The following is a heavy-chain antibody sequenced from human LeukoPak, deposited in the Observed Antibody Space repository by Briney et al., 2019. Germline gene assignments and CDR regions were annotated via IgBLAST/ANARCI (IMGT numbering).Heavy chain of an antibody. Sequence: PGGSLRLSCSASGFTFSSYAMHWVRQAPGKGLEYVSAISSNRGSTYYADSVKGRFTISRDNSKNTLYLQMSSLRAEDTAVYYCVKDSDRWEPDYDSSDYSSLGGQGTLVTVSS. V-gene: IGHV3-64D*06. CDR2: ISSNRGST. J-gene: IGHJ4*02. D-gene: IGHD3-22*01. CDR1: GFTFSSYA. CDR3: VKDSDRWEPDYDSSDYSSL.